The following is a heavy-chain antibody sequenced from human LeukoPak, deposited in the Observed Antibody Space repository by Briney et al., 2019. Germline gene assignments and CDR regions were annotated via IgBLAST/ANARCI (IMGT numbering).Heavy chain of an antibody. D-gene: IGHD3-22*01. CDR3: ARGVSYYYDNSGHPGWYFDL. V-gene: IGHV3-13*01. J-gene: IGHJ2*01. CDR1: GFTFNYYD. Sequence: VGSLRLSCAVSGFTFNYYDMHWVRQAPGKRLEWVSAIRTTGDTHYPDSVKGRFAMSREDAKNSVHLQMNTLRAGDTAVYYCARGVSYYYDNSGHPGWYFDLWGRGTLVTVSS. CDR2: IRTTGDT.